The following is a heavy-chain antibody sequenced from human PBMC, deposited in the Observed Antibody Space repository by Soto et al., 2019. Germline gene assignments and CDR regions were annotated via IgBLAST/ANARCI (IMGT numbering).Heavy chain of an antibody. CDR3: ARGQEGRVATH. D-gene: IGHD5-12*01. V-gene: IGHV4-34*01. CDR1: GGSLTGYY. Sequence: QVQLQQWGAGLLKPSETLSLTCTVNGGSLTGYYWSWIRQPPGKGLEWIGEVKDGGSTNYSPSLRGRVSISADPSKNHFSLRLNSVPAADTAVYFCARGQEGRVATHWDQGALVTVSS. J-gene: IGHJ4*02. CDR2: VKDGGST.